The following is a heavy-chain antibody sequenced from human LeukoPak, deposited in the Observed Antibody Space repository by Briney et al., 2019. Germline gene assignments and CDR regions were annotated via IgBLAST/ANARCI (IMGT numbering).Heavy chain of an antibody. CDR1: GFTFSSYA. CDR2: ISGSGGST. Sequence: PGGSLRLSCAASGFTFSSYAMSWVRQAPGKGLEWVSAISGSGGSTYYADSVKGRFTISRDNAKNSLYLQMNSLRAEDTAVYYCAREGRYYFDYWGQGTLVTVSS. D-gene: IGHD3-16*01. J-gene: IGHJ4*02. CDR3: AREGRYYFDY. V-gene: IGHV3-23*01.